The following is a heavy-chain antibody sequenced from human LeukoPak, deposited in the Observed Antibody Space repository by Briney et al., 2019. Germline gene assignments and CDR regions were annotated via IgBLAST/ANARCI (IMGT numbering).Heavy chain of an antibody. CDR3: ARQRGFDYGDTYLDY. CDR2: VYSSEIT. D-gene: IGHD4-17*01. Sequence: SETLSLTCTVSGGSISGYYWSWIRQPPGKRLEWIVYVYSSEITNYNPSLKSRVTLSLDTSGNQFSLKLTSVTAADTAVYYCARQRGFDYGDTYLDYWGQGTLVTVSS. J-gene: IGHJ4*02. V-gene: IGHV4-59*01. CDR1: GGSISGYY.